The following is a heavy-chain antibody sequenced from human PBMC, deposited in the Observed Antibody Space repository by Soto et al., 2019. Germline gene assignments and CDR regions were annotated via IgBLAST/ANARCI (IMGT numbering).Heavy chain of an antibody. CDR2: ISGYNGNT. V-gene: IGHV1-18*01. Sequence: QVQLVQSGTEVKKPGASVTVSCKTYGYTFTNYGISWVRQAPGQGPEWMGWISGYNGNTDYAQNLQGRVTMTTDTSTSTDYMELRSLRSDDTAVYYCARVRYCSGGSCHSNPLDYWGQGTLVTVSS. D-gene: IGHD2-15*01. CDR1: GYTFTNYG. CDR3: ARVRYCSGGSCHSNPLDY. J-gene: IGHJ4*02.